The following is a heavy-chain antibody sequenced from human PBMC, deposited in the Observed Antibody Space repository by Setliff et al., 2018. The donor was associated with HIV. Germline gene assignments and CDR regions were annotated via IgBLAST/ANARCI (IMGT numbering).Heavy chain of an antibody. J-gene: IGHJ3*02. D-gene: IGHD2-21*02. CDR2: INHSGST. Sequence: KPSETLSLTCAVYGGSLSGYHWSWIRQSPEKGLEWIGEINHSGSTNNNPSLKSRVIISVDTSKMQFSLKLRSVTAADTAMYYCARLLQGGNYAFDICGQGTMVTVSS. V-gene: IGHV4-34*01. CDR1: GGSLSGYH. CDR3: ARLLQGGNYAFDI.